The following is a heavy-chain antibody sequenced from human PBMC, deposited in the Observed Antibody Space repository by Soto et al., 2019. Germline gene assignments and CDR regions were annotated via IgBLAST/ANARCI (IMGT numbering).Heavy chain of an antibody. CDR3: ARGIPQFSPRYYYYGMDV. J-gene: IGHJ6*02. Sequence: SETLALTCTVSGGSISSYYWSWIRQPAGKGLEWIGRIYTSGSTNYNPSLKSRVTMSVDTSKNQFSLKLSSVTAADTAVYYCARGIPQFSPRYYYYGMDVWGQGTTVTVSS. V-gene: IGHV4-4*07. CDR2: IYTSGST. CDR1: GGSISSYY. D-gene: IGHD2-21*01.